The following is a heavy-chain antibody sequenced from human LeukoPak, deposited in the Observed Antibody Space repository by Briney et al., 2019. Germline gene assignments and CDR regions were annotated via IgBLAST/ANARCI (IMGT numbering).Heavy chain of an antibody. Sequence: GGSLRLSCAASGFTFSTYAMSWVRQAPGMGLEWVSAISGSGGSTNYADSVKGRFTISRDNSKNTLYLQMNSLRAEDTAVYYCAKENGYNYYFDYWGQGTLVTVSS. CDR3: AKENGYNYYFDY. CDR2: ISGSGGST. J-gene: IGHJ4*02. CDR1: GFTFSTYA. D-gene: IGHD5-24*01. V-gene: IGHV3-23*01.